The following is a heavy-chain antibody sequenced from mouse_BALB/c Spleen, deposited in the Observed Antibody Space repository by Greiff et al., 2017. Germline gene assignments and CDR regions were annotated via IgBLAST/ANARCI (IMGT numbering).Heavy chain of an antibody. J-gene: IGHJ4*01. V-gene: IGHV2-2*02. D-gene: IGHD2-1*01. CDR1: GFSLTSYG. CDR3: ARNYGNYYYAMDY. CDR2: IWSGGST. Sequence: VQLVESGPGLVQPSQSLSITCTVSGFSLTSYGVHWVRQSPGKGLEWLGVIWSGGSTDYNAAFISRLSISKDNSKSQVFFKMNSLQANDTAIYYCARNYGNYYYAMDYWGQGTSVTVSS.